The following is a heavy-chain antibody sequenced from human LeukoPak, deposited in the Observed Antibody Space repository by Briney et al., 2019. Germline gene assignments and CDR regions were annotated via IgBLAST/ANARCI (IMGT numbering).Heavy chain of an antibody. CDR2: INWNGGST. Sequence: GGSLRLSCAASGFTFDDYGMSWVRHAPRKGLEWVSGINWNGGSTGYADSVKGRFTISRDNAKNSLYLQMNSLRAEDTALYYCARESYDILTGYYNVDYWGQGTLVTVPS. V-gene: IGHV3-20*04. J-gene: IGHJ4*02. CDR3: ARESYDILTGYYNVDY. CDR1: GFTFDDYG. D-gene: IGHD3-9*01.